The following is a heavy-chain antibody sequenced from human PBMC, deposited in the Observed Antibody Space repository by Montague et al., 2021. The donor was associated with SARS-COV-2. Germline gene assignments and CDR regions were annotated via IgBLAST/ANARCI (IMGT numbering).Heavy chain of an antibody. D-gene: IGHD4-23*01. J-gene: IGHJ4*02. Sequence: SLRLSCAASGFPFSSYAMSWVRQAPGKGLEWVSGIVNNGRKSLYADSVKGRFVISRDNSDKMVYLQLNSLRAEDTAIYYCAKETAAIGNPLFDSWGQGTLVTVSS. CDR1: GFPFSSYA. V-gene: IGHV3-23*01. CDR2: IVNNGRKS. CDR3: AKETAAIGNPLFDS.